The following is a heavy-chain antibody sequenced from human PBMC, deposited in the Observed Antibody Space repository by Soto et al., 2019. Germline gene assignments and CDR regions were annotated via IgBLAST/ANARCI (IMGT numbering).Heavy chain of an antibody. V-gene: IGHV2-5*01. CDR3: AHRRRMDYLNWLDP. CDR1: GFSLSTSGVG. J-gene: IGHJ5*02. D-gene: IGHD2-8*01. CDR2: IYWNDDK. Sequence: QITLKESGPTLVKPTQTLTLTCTFSGFSLSTSGVGVGWIRQPPGKALEWLALIYWNDDKRYSPSLKTRLTITKDTSKNQVVLTMTNMDPVDTATYYCAHRRRMDYLNWLDPWGQGTLVTVSS.